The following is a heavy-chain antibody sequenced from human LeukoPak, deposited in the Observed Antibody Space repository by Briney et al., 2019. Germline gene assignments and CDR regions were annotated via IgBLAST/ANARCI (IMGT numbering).Heavy chain of an antibody. CDR1: GFTFSSYW. CDR3: VRGNDYGGPHY. J-gene: IGHJ4*02. Sequence: GGSLRLSCAVSGFTFSSYWMHWIRQAPGKGLVWVSRIDRDGSRINYADSVKGRFTISRDNGKNTLFLQMNSLRAEDAAVYYCVRGNDYGGPHYWGQGTLVTVSS. D-gene: IGHD4-23*01. V-gene: IGHV3-74*01. CDR2: IDRDGSRI.